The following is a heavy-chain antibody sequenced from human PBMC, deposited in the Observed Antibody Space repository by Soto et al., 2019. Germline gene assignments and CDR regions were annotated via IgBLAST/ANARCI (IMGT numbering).Heavy chain of an antibody. CDR3: ARSIAARPDYYYYGMDV. D-gene: IGHD6-6*01. CDR2: IIPIFGTA. J-gene: IGHJ6*02. Sequence: SVKVSCKASGGTFSSYAISWVRQAPGQGLEWMGGIIPIFGTANYAQKFQGRVTITADESTSTAYMELSSLRSEDTAVYYCARSIAARPDYYYYGMDVWGQGTTVTVS. CDR1: GGTFSSYA. V-gene: IGHV1-69*13.